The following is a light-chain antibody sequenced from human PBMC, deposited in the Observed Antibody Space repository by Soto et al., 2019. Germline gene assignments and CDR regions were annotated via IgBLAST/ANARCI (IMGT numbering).Light chain of an antibody. V-gene: IGKV3-11*01. J-gene: IGKJ1*01. CDR3: QQYNNWSRT. CDR2: ADS. CDR1: QSVSGC. Sequence: EVVLKQSPSTLSLSTGETATLSCRASQSVSGCIGWYQQKPAQAPRLLLYADSNRATGIPARFSGSGSGTDFTLTISSLEPEDFVVYYCQQYNNWSRTFGQGTKVDVK.